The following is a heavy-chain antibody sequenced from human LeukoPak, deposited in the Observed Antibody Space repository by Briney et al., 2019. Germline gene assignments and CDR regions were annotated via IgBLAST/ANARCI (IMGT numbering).Heavy chain of an antibody. CDR2: VSDSGRA. CDR3: ARAASSIAARPPDY. V-gene: IGHV4-39*07. CDR1: GASLSSSPYF. Sequence: SETLSLTCTVSGASLSSSPYFWGWVRQPPGKGLEWVGSVSDSGRAFYNPSPKSRVTISIDTFKNAFSLRLTSVAAADTAVYYCARAASSIAARPPDYWGQGTLVIVSS. D-gene: IGHD6-6*01. J-gene: IGHJ4*02.